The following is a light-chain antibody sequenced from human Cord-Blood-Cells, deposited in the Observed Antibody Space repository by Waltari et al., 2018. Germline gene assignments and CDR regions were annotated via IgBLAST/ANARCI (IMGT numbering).Light chain of an antibody. CDR1: SSDVGGYNY. V-gene: IGLV2-14*01. CDR2: DVS. J-gene: IGLJ3*02. CDR3: SSYTSRSTRV. Sequence: QSALTPPASVSGSPGQSITISCTGTSSDVGGYNYVSWYQQHPGKAPKLLIYDVSNRPSGVSNRFSGSKSGNTASLTISGLQAEDEADYYCSSYTSRSTRVFGRGTKLTVL.